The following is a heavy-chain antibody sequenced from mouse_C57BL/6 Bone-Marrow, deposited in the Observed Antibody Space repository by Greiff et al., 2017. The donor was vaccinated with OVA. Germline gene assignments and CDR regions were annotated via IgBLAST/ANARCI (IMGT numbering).Heavy chain of an antibody. CDR2: INPSSGYT. V-gene: IGHV1-7*01. CDR1: GYTFTSYW. Sequence: VQLQQSGAELAKPGASVKLSCKASGYTFTSYWMHWVKQRPGQGLEWIGYINPSSGYTKYNQKFKDKATLTADKSYSTAYMQLSSLTYEDSAVYYCAREKGIYYGNYDYWGQGTTLTVSS. CDR3: AREKGIYYGNYDY. D-gene: IGHD2-1*01. J-gene: IGHJ2*01.